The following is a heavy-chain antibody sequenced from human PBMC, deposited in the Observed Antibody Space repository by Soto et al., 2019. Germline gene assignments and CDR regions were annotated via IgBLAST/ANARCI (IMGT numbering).Heavy chain of an antibody. V-gene: IGHV4-61*08. CDR3: ARRRTPDY. CDR2: IYYSGST. J-gene: IGHJ4*02. Sequence: PSETLSLTCTVSGGSISSGGYYWSWIRQPPGKGLEWIGYIYYSGSTNYNPSLKSRVTISVDTSKNQFSLKLSSVTAADTAVYYCARRRTPDYWGQGTLVTVSS. CDR1: GGSISSGGYY.